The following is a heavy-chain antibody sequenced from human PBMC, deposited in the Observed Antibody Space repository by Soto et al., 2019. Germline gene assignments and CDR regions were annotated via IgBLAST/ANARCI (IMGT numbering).Heavy chain of an antibody. CDR2: IWYDGSNK. V-gene: IGHV3-33*01. Sequence: GGSLRLSCAASGFTFSSYGMHWVRQAPGKGLEWVAVIWYDGSNKYYADSVKGGFTISRDNSKNTLYLQMNSLRAEDTAVYYCARDGWYYDSSGYSPNYYYGMDVWGQGTTVTVSS. CDR3: ARDGWYYDSSGYSPNYYYGMDV. J-gene: IGHJ6*02. CDR1: GFTFSSYG. D-gene: IGHD3-22*01.